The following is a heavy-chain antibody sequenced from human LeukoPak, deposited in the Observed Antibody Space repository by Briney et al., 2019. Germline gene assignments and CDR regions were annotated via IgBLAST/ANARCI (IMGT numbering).Heavy chain of an antibody. V-gene: IGHV4-4*07. CDR1: AASITGYY. CDR2: IYTSGST. J-gene: IGHJ6*03. D-gene: IGHD3-22*01. Sequence: PSETLSLTCSVSAASITGYYWSWIRQPAGKGLEWIGRIYTSGSTDYNPSLRSRVTMSVDTSKKQFSLRLTSVTAADTAVYYCARARFDYYDSSGYYYYYYYYMDVWGKGTTVTVSS. CDR3: ARARFDYYDSSGYYYYYYYYMDV.